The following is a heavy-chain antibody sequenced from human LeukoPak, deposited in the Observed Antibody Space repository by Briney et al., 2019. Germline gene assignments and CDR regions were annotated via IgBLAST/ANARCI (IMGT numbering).Heavy chain of an antibody. CDR3: ARGPVSTHGMDV. Sequence: ASVTVSCKASGYTFTSYDINWVRQATGQGLEWMGWKNPNSGRTGFAQKFQGRLTMTTNTSISTVYMELSSLTSEDTAVYYCARGPVSTHGMDVWGQGTTVTVSS. J-gene: IGHJ6*02. CDR1: GYTFTSYD. V-gene: IGHV1-8*01. D-gene: IGHD2-2*01. CDR2: KNPNSGRT.